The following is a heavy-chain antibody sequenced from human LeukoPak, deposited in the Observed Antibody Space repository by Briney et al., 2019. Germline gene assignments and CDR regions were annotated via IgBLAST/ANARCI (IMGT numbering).Heavy chain of an antibody. CDR1: RGSIGKTSYY. CDR2: IFYSGTT. Sequence: SESLSLTCTVSRGSIGKTSYYWGWIRQPPGRGLEWLGYIFYSGTTNYNPSLKGRVTISVETSRNQFSLTLNSVTAAHTAVYFCARFKQLGRSFDSWGLGSLVTVSS. CDR3: ARFKQLGRSFDS. J-gene: IGHJ4*02. V-gene: IGHV4-39*07. D-gene: IGHD1-1*01.